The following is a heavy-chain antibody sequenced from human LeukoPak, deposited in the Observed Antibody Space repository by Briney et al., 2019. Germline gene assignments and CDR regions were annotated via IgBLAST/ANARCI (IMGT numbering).Heavy chain of an antibody. V-gene: IGHV4-59*01. CDR2: VASSGTS. CDR1: GDSLNTYY. D-gene: IGHD2-21*02. CDR3: ARVVRGVVTSNWFDP. Sequence: PSETLSLTCTVSGDSLNTYYWTWIRQTPGKELEWVGFVASSGTSNYNPSLQSRVSISIDTSKKQFSLALTSVTPADTAVYYCARVVRGVVTSNWFDPWGQGTPVSVSS. J-gene: IGHJ5*02.